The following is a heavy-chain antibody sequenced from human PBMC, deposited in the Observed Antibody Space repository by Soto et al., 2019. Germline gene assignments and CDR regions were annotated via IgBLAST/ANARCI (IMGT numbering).Heavy chain of an antibody. V-gene: IGHV1-18*01. D-gene: IGHD6-13*01. J-gene: IGHJ1*01. Sequence: ASVKVSCKASGYTLTSYGISWVRQAPGQGLEWMGWISAYNGNTNYAQKLQGRVTTTSDTSASTAYMELSSLRSDDTAVYYCARAPTGYSSSWYFWGQGTLVTVSS. CDR2: ISAYNGNT. CDR1: GYTLTSYG. CDR3: ARAPTGYSSSWYF.